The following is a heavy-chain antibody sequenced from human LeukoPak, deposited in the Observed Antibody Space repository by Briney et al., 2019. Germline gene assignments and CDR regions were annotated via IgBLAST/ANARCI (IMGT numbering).Heavy chain of an antibody. CDR1: GFIFNSYA. CDR3: VKDRGGSPFYGMDV. CDR2: INVAGDRS. J-gene: IGHJ6*02. D-gene: IGHD1-26*01. V-gene: IGHV3-23*01. Sequence: GGSLRLSCSASGFIFNSYAMSWVRQAPGKGLEWVSGINVAGDRSYYADSVKGRFTVSRDNSRNTLYLPMNSLRAEDTAVYYCVKDRGGSPFYGMDVWGQGTTVTVSS.